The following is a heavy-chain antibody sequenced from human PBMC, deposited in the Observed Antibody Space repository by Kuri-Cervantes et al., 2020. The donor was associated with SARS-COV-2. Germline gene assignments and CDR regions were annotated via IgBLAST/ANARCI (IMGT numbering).Heavy chain of an antibody. CDR2: VNHSGST. D-gene: IGHD3-9*01. V-gene: IGHV4-34*01. J-gene: IGHJ6*03. CDR3: ARAYGLLRYIYYMDV. CDR1: GGSFSGYY. Sequence: GSLRLSCAFYGGSFSGYYWNWIRQAPGKGLEWIGEVNHSGSTNYNPSLKSRVSISVDTSNRQFSLSLSSVTAADTAVYYCARAYGLLRYIYYMDVWGRGTTVTVSS.